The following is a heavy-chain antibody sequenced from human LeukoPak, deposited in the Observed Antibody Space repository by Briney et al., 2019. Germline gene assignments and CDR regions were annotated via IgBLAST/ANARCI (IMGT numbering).Heavy chain of an antibody. V-gene: IGHV3-9*01. CDR3: AKVLSSGWLDNFDY. Sequence: GGSLRLSCAASGFTFDDYAMHWVRQAPGKGLEWVSGISWNSGSIGYAGSVKGRFTISRDNAKNSLYLQMNSLRAEDTALCYCAKVLSSGWLDNFDYWGQGTLVTVSS. CDR1: GFTFDDYA. J-gene: IGHJ4*02. D-gene: IGHD6-19*01. CDR2: ISWNSGSI.